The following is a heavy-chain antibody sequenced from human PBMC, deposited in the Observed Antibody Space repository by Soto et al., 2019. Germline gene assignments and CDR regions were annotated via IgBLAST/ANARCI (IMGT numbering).Heavy chain of an antibody. CDR1: GYTFTSYG. D-gene: IGHD3-9*01. J-gene: IGHJ4*02. CDR2: ISAYNGNT. Sequence: QVQLVQSGAEVKKPGASVKVSCKASGYTFTSYGISWVRQAPGQGLEWMGWISAYNGNTNYAQKLQGRVTMTTDTATSTAYMELRSLRSDDTAVYYCARGPELRYFDLLFQGMDYWGQGTLVTVSS. CDR3: ARGPELRYFDLLFQGMDY. V-gene: IGHV1-18*01.